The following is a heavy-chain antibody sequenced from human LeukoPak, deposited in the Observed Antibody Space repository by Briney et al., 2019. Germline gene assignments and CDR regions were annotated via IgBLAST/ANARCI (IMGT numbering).Heavy chain of an antibody. Sequence: GGSLRLSCAASGFIVSSNYMSWVRQAPGKGLEWVSVIYSGGRTFYADSVRGRFTISRDNSKNTLFLQMNSLRAEDTAVYYRARDQYYDSGTYSYYYMDVWGKGTTVTVSS. CDR1: GFIVSSNY. CDR3: ARDQYYDSGTYSYYYMDV. J-gene: IGHJ6*03. V-gene: IGHV3-53*01. CDR2: IYSGGRT. D-gene: IGHD3-10*01.